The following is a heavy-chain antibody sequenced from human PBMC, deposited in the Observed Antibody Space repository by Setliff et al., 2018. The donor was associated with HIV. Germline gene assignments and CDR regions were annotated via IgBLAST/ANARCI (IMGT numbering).Heavy chain of an antibody. CDR1: GGTFSSYA. Sequence: SVKVSCKASGGTFSSYAISRVRQAPGQGLEWMGGIIPIFGTANYAQKFQGRVTITTDESTSTAYMELSSLGSEDTAVYYCARSSDYRSPDAFDIWGQGTMVTVSS. V-gene: IGHV1-69*05. CDR3: ARSSDYRSPDAFDI. J-gene: IGHJ3*02. D-gene: IGHD4-17*01. CDR2: IIPIFGTA.